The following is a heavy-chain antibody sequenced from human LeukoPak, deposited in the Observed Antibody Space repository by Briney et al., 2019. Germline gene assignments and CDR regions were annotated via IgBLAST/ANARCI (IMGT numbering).Heavy chain of an antibody. CDR2: IYYSGST. D-gene: IGHD6-19*01. V-gene: IGHV4-31*03. CDR3: ARCLSSGWYYFDY. CDR1: GGSISSGGYY. Sequence: PSETLSLTCTVSGGSISSGGYYWSWIRQHPGKGLEWIGYIYYSGSTYYNPSLKSRVTISVDTSKNQFSLKLSSVTAADTAVYYCARCLSSGWYYFDYWGQGTLVTVSS. J-gene: IGHJ4*02.